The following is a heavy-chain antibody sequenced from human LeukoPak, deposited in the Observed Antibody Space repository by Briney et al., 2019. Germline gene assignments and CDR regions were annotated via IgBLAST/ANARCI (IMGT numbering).Heavy chain of an antibody. V-gene: IGHV4-59*01. Sequence: SETLSLTCSVSGGSISSYFWTWIRQPPGKGLEWIGYVYYSGGTNYNPSLKSRVTISVDTSKNQLSLKLTSVTAADTAVYYCVRGISSSWYWFHYYMDVWGKGTTVTVSS. CDR3: VRGISSSWYWFHYYMDV. D-gene: IGHD6-13*01. J-gene: IGHJ6*03. CDR1: GGSISSYF. CDR2: VYYSGGT.